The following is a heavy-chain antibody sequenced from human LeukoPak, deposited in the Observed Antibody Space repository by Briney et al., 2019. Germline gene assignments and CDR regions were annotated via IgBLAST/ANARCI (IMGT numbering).Heavy chain of an antibody. CDR3: ARTGVVATRRDFDY. Sequence: SETLSLTCAVYGGSFSGYYWSWIRQPPGKGLEWIGEINHSGSTNYNPSLKSRVTISVDTSKNQFSLKLSSVTAADTAVYYCARTGVVATRRDFDYWGQGTLVTVSS. J-gene: IGHJ4*02. CDR1: GGSFSGYY. D-gene: IGHD5-12*01. CDR2: INHSGST. V-gene: IGHV4-34*01.